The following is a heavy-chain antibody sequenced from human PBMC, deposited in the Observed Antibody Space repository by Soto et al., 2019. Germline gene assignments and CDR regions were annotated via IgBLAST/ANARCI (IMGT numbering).Heavy chain of an antibody. V-gene: IGHV1-18*01. D-gene: IGHD3-10*01. CDR2: ISAYNGNT. Sequence: QVQLVQSGAEVKKPGASVKVSCKASGYTFTSYGISWVRQAPGQGLEWMGWISAYNGNTNYAQQLQGRVTMTTDTSTSTAYMELRSLRSDDTAVYYCARDQHKTNRSGRRTHDYWGQGTLVTVSS. CDR1: GYTFTSYG. J-gene: IGHJ4*02. CDR3: ARDQHKTNRSGRRTHDY.